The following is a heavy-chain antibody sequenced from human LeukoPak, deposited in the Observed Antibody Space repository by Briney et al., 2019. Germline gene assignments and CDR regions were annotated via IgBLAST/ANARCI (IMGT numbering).Heavy chain of an antibody. D-gene: IGHD5-24*01. CDR2: IKQDGSEK. J-gene: IGHJ3*02. CDR3: ARWLQLRRTFDI. Sequence: AGSLRLSCAASGFSFSTYWMTWVRQAPGQGLEWVANIKQDGSEKYYVDSVKGRFTISRDNAKNSVYLQMNSLRAEDTAVYYCARWLQLRRTFDIWGQGTMVTVSS. CDR1: GFSFSTYW. V-gene: IGHV3-7*01.